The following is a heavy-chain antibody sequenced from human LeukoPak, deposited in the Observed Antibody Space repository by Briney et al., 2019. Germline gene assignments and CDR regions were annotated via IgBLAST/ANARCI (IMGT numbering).Heavy chain of an antibody. D-gene: IGHD6-13*01. J-gene: IGHJ4*02. V-gene: IGHV1-69*04. Sequence: PVASVKVSCKASGGTFSSYAISWVRQAPGQGLEWMGRIIPILGIANYAQKFQGRVTMTRNTSISTAYMELSSLRSEDTAVYHCARAATWYSMVYYFDYWGQGTLVTVSS. CDR3: ARAATWYSMVYYFDY. CDR1: GGTFSSYA. CDR2: IIPILGIA.